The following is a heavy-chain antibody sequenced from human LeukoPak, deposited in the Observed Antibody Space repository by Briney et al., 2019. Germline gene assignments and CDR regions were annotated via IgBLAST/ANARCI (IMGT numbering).Heavy chain of an antibody. V-gene: IGHV3-53*01. CDR3: ARVGGIALGVAFDI. Sequence: GGSLRLSCAASGFTVSSNYMSWVRQAPGKGLEWVSVIYSGGSTYYADSVKGRFTISRDNSKNTLYLQMNSLRAEDTAVYYCARVGGIALGVAFDIWGRGTMVTVSS. D-gene: IGHD3-16*01. CDR2: IYSGGST. CDR1: GFTVSSNY. J-gene: IGHJ3*02.